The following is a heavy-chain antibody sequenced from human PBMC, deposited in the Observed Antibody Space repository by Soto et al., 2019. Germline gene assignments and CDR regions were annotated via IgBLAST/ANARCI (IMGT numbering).Heavy chain of an antibody. CDR3: ARAQISWPNWFDP. Sequence: PSETLSLTCTVSGGSISSYYWSWIRQPPGKGLEWIGYIYYSGSTYYNPSLKSRVTISVDTSKNQFSLKLSSVTAADTAVYYCARAQISWPNWFDPWGQGTLVTVSS. CDR2: IYYSGST. V-gene: IGHV4-59*08. CDR1: GGSISSYY. D-gene: IGHD6-13*01. J-gene: IGHJ5*02.